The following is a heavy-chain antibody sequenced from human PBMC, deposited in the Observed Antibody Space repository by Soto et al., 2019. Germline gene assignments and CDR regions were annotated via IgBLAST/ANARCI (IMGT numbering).Heavy chain of an antibody. D-gene: IGHD3-9*01. V-gene: IGHV1-46*01. Sequence: AASVKVSCKASGYTFTSYYMHWVRQAPGQGLEWMGIINPSGGSTSYAQKFQGRVTMTRDTSTSTVYMELSSLRSEDTAVYYCARGGTYYDILTGYFFDYWGQGTLVTVSS. CDR1: GYTFTSYY. CDR3: ARGGTYYDILTGYFFDY. CDR2: INPSGGST. J-gene: IGHJ4*02.